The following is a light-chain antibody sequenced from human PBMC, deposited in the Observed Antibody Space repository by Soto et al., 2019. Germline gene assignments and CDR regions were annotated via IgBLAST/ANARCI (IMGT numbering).Light chain of an antibody. V-gene: IGKV3-20*01. CDR2: GAS. CDR3: QQYGSSPFT. Sequence: ESVLTQSPGTLSMSPGERATLSCRASQSVSSSYSAWYQQKPGQAPRLLIYGASSRATGIPDRFSGSGFGTDFTVTISRLEPEGFAVYYCQQYGSSPFTFGPGTKVDIK. J-gene: IGKJ3*01. CDR1: QSVSSSY.